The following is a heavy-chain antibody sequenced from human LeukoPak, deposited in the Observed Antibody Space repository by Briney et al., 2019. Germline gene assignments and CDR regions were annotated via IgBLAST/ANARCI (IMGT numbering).Heavy chain of an antibody. CDR3: SGGHRIAADGPVEWFDS. Sequence: SETLSLTCTVSGGSISSYYWSWIRQPAGKGLEWIGRIYTSGSNNYNPSLKTRVTMSVDKSKDQFSLKLSSVTAADPAVFYLSGGHRIAADGPVEWFDSWGQGTLVTVSS. D-gene: IGHD6-13*01. CDR2: IYTSGSN. J-gene: IGHJ5*01. V-gene: IGHV4-4*07. CDR1: GGSISSYY.